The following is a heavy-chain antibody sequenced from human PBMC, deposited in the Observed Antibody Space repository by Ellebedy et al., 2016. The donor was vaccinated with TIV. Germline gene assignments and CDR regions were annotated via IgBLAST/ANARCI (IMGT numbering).Heavy chain of an antibody. J-gene: IGHJ2*01. CDR1: GYTFTTYW. V-gene: IGHV5-51*01. CDR3: ARQVGFNNYWYFDL. Sequence: GESLKISCKGSGYTFTTYWIGWVRQLPGKGLAWMGIINPRDSDNEYSPSFEGQVTISVDKSINTAYLQWSSLEASDTSIYYCARQVGFNNYWYFDLWGRGTLATVSS. CDR2: INPRDSDN. D-gene: IGHD5-24*01.